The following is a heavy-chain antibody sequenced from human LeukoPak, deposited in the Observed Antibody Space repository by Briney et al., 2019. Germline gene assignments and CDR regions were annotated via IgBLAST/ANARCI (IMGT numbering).Heavy chain of an antibody. Sequence: GGSLRLSCAASGFTFSTFAMIWVRQPPGKGLEWVSYMSRGGNTIYYSDSVKGRFTISRDTAENSLSLQMNSLRAEDTAVYYCARNTGYSYGYFDYWGQGTLVTVSS. CDR1: GFTFSTFA. D-gene: IGHD5-18*01. J-gene: IGHJ4*02. V-gene: IGHV3-48*03. CDR3: ARNTGYSYGYFDY. CDR2: MSRGGNTI.